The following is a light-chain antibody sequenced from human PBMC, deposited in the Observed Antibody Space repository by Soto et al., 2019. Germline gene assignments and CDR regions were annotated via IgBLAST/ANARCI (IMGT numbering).Light chain of an antibody. J-gene: IGKJ1*01. CDR3: QQTYNVPQT. Sequence: DIHMTQFPSSLSASVGDRVTITCRASQTIRAYLNWFQQKPGKAPELLIYAASSLQSGVPPRFSGSVSGAEFTLTINSLQPEDTATYYCQQTYNVPQTYGQGTKVGIK. CDR2: AAS. CDR1: QTIRAY. V-gene: IGKV1-39*01.